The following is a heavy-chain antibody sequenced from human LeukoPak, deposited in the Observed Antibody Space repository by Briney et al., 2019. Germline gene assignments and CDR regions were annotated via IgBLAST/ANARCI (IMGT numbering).Heavy chain of an antibody. J-gene: IGHJ4*02. CDR2: INPNSGGT. D-gene: IGHD3-10*01. Sequence: GASVNVSYKSSVYTFTVYYMHGVRQAPGQGREWMGWINPNSGGTNYAQKFQGRVPMTRDTSISTAYMELSRLRSDDTAVYYCARSSTRGVRSNDYWGQGTLVTVSS. CDR1: VYTFTVYY. V-gene: IGHV1-2*02. CDR3: ARSSTRGVRSNDY.